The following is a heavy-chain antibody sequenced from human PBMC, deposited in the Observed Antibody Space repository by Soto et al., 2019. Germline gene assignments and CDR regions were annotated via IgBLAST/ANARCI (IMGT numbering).Heavy chain of an antibody. CDR2: IIPILGIA. V-gene: IGHV1-69*02. D-gene: IGHD1-26*01. J-gene: IGHJ4*02. CDR1: GGTFSSYT. CDR3: ASIINSGTKTLGY. Sequence: QVQLVQSGAEVKKPGSSVKVSCKASGGTFSSYTISWVRQAPGQGREWMGRIIPILGIANYAQKFQGRVTISADKSTSIAYMDLGSLRSEDMALYYCASIINSGTKTLGYWGQGTLVTVSS.